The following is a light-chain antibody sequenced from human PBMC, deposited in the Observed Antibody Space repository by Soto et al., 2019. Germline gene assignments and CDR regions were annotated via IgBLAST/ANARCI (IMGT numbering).Light chain of an antibody. V-gene: IGKV1-5*03. CDR2: SAS. CDR3: QQYKSYSPYT. Sequence: DIQMTQSPSTLSASVGDRVTITCRASESISRWLAWYQQKPGKAPKLLIHSASTLETGVPSRISGSGSGTDFTLTISNLQPDDFATYYCQQYKSYSPYTFGQGTKVEIK. J-gene: IGKJ2*01. CDR1: ESISRW.